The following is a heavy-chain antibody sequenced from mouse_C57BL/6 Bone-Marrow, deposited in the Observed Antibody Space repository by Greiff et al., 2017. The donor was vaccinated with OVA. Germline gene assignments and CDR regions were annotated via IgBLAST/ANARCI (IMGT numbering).Heavy chain of an antibody. Sequence: QVQLQQPGAELVKPGASVKLSCKASGYTFTSYWMHWVKQRPGQGLEWIGMIHPNSGSTNYNEKFKSKATLTVDKSSSTAYMKPSSLTSEDSAVYYCAKEENWGYAMDYWGQGTSVTVSS. CDR1: GYTFTSYW. V-gene: IGHV1-64*01. CDR3: AKEENWGYAMDY. J-gene: IGHJ4*01. CDR2: IHPNSGST.